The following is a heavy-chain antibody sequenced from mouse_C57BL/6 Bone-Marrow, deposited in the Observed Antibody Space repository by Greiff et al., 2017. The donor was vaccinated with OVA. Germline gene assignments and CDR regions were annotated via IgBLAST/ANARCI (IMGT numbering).Heavy chain of an antibody. CDR3: AREGPMVTTGGFDY. J-gene: IGHJ2*01. Sequence: EVKLVESEGGLVQPGSSMKLSCTASGFTFSDYYMAWVRQVPEKGLEWVANINYDGSSTSYLDSLKSRFIISRDNAKNILELQMSSLKSEDTATYYCAREGPMVTTGGFDYWGQGTTLTVSS. D-gene: IGHD2-2*01. V-gene: IGHV5-16*01. CDR2: INYDGSST. CDR1: GFTFSDYY.